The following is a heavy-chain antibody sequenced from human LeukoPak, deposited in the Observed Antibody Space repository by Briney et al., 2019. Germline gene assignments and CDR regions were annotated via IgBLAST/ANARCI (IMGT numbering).Heavy chain of an antibody. V-gene: IGHV4-34*01. D-gene: IGHD2-15*01. CDR2: INHSGST. CDR1: GGSFSGYY. Sequence: SETLSLTCAVYGGSFSGYYWSWIRQPPGKGLEWIGEINHSGSTNYNPSLKSRVTISVDTSKNQFSLKLSSVTAADTAVYYCARGMGGTYCSGGSCYPYYFDYWGQGTLSPSPQ. CDR3: ARGMGGTYCSGGSCYPYYFDY. J-gene: IGHJ4*02.